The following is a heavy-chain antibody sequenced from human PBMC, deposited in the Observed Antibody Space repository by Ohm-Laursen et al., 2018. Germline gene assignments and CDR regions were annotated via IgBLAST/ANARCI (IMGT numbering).Heavy chain of an antibody. Sequence: SETLSLTWPVSGGSISSYYWSWIRQPPGKGLEWIGYIYYSGSTNYNPSLKSRVTISVDTSKNQFSLKLSSVTAADTAVYYCARGGSGSYPELDYWGQGTLVTVSS. CDR2: IYYSGST. CDR3: ARGGSGSYPELDY. CDR1: GGSISSYY. J-gene: IGHJ4*02. D-gene: IGHD1-26*01. V-gene: IGHV4-59*01.